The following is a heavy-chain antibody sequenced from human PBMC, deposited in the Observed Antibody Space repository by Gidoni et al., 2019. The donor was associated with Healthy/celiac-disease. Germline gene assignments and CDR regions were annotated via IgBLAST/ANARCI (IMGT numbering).Heavy chain of an antibody. V-gene: IGHV3-7*03. CDR1: GFTFSSYW. D-gene: IGHD3-10*01. CDR2: IKQDGSEK. Sequence: EVQLVESGGGLVQPGGSLRLSCAASGFTFSSYWMSWVRQAPGKGLGWVANIKQDGSEKYYVDSVKGRFTISRDNAKNSLYLQMNSLRAEDTAVYYCARDCRMVRGDTDAFDIWGQGTMVTVSS. CDR3: ARDCRMVRGDTDAFDI. J-gene: IGHJ3*02.